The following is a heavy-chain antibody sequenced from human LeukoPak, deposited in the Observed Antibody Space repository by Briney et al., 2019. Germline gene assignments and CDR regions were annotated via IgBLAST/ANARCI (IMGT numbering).Heavy chain of an antibody. CDR2: ISAYNGNT. Sequence: ASVKVSCKTSGFKFTNYGFSWVRQAPGQGLEWMGWISAYNGNTNYAQKFRDRVTMTTDTTTAHMELRSLTSDDTAFYYCVRISWARAVDPDYWGQGTLVTVSS. CDR1: GFKFTNYG. CDR3: VRISWARAVDPDY. V-gene: IGHV1-18*04. J-gene: IGHJ4*02. D-gene: IGHD1-26*01.